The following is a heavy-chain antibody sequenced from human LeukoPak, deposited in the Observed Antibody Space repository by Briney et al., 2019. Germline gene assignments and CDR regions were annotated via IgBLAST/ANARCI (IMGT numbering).Heavy chain of an antibody. CDR2: INAGNGNT. D-gene: IGHD6-13*01. CDR3: ARVARYSSSWAAYPAKHYYYYYGMDV. CDR1: GYTFTSYA. J-gene: IGHJ6*02. Sequence: ASVKVSCKASGYTFTSYAMHWVRQAPGQRLEWMGWINAGNGNTKYSQKFQGRVTITRDTSASTAYMELSSLRSEDTAVYYCARVARYSSSWAAYPAKHYYYYYGMDVWGQGTTVTVSS. V-gene: IGHV1-3*01.